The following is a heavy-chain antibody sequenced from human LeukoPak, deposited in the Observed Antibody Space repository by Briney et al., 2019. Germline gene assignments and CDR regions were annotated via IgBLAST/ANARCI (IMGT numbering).Heavy chain of an antibody. CDR1: GGSISSGGYY. D-gene: IGHD6-19*01. J-gene: IGHJ4*02. CDR3: AKDRIVSGRMGAAGY. V-gene: IGHV4-31*03. CDR2: IYYSGST. Sequence: SETLSLTCTVSGGSISSGGYYWSWIRQHPGKGLEWIGYIYYSGSTYYNPSLKSRVTISVDTSKNQFSLKLSSVTAADTAVYYCAKDRIVSGRMGAAGYWGQGTLVTVAS.